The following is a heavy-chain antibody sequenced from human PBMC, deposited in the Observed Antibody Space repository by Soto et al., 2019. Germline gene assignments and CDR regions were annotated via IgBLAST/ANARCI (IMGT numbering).Heavy chain of an antibody. V-gene: IGHV4-31*03. J-gene: IGHJ6*02. D-gene: IGHD5-18*01. CDR1: GGSISSGGNY. CDR3: ASPSNGYTSCMDV. Sequence: QVQLQESGPGLVKPSQTLSLTCNVSGGSISSGGNYWGWIRQHPGKGLEWIGDINNSGSTYYNPSLQSRVTISLDTSKNQFSLKLSSVTAADTAVYYCASPSNGYTSCMDVWGQGTTVTVSS. CDR2: INNSGST.